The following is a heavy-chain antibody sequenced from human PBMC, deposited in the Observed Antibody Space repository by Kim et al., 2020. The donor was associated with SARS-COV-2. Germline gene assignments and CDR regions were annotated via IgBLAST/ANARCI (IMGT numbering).Heavy chain of an antibody. Sequence: ADSVEGRFTISRNNAKNTLYLQMNSLRAEDTALYYCARRAVYSSGTYYFDYWGQGTLVTVSS. CDR3: ARRAVYSSGTYYFDY. J-gene: IGHJ4*02. D-gene: IGHD3-22*01. V-gene: IGHV3-74*01.